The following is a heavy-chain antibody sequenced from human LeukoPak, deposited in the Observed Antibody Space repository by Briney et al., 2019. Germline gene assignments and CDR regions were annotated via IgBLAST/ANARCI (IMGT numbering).Heavy chain of an antibody. J-gene: IGHJ4*02. CDR2: INPNSGGT. D-gene: IGHD3-22*01. V-gene: IGHV1-2*02. CDR3: ARNYYYDSSGYYREIDY. CDR1: GYTFTGYY. Sequence: ASVKVSCKASGYTFTGYYMHWVRQAPGQGLEWMGWINPNSGGTNYAQKFQGRVTMTRDTSISTAYMELSRLRSDDTAVYYCARNYYYDSSGYYREIDYWGQGTLVTVSS.